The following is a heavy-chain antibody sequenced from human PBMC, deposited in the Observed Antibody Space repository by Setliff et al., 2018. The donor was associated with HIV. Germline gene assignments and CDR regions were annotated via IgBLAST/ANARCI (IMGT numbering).Heavy chain of an antibody. CDR1: GGSISSSSYY. D-gene: IGHD3-10*01. Sequence: SETLSLTCTVSGGSISSSSYYWGWIRQPPGKGLEWIGSISYSGSTYYNPSLKSRLTISIDTSKNQFSLKLASVTAADTAVYYCARQGTFYYGSGSLGYGGQGTLVTVSS. V-gene: IGHV4-39*01. J-gene: IGHJ4*02. CDR3: ARQGTFYYGSGSLGY. CDR2: ISYSGST.